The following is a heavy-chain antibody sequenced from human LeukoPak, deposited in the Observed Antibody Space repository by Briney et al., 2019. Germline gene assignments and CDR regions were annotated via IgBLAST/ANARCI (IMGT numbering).Heavy chain of an antibody. CDR1: GTTFDRYS. CDR2: ISSGSNSR. CDR3: AREKFLPSGGYYYMDV. J-gene: IGHJ6*03. D-gene: IGHD5-12*01. V-gene: IGHV3-48*04. Sequence: PGGSLRLSCVAYGTTFDRYSMAWVRQAPGKGLEWVSYISSGSNSRLYAESVKGRFTISRDNSDDSLFLQMNSLRPEDTGVYYCAREKFLPSGGYYYMDVWGKGTTVIVSS.